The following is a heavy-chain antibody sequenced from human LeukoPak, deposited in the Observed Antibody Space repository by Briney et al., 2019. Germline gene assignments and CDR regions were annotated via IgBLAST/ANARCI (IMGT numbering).Heavy chain of an antibody. CDR2: IYYSGST. CDR1: GGSISSYY. V-gene: IGHV4-59*01. D-gene: IGHD3-22*01. J-gene: IGHJ4*02. CDR3: AREIRYYYDSSGYYYNHFDY. Sequence: PSETLSLTCTVSGGSISSYYWSWIRQPPGKGLEWIGHIYYSGSTNYNPSLKSRVTISVDTSKNQFSLKLSSVTAADTAVYYCAREIRYYYDSSGYYYNHFDYWGQGTLVTVSS.